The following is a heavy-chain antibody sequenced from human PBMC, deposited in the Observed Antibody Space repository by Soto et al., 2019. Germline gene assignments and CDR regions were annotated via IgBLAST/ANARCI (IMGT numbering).Heavy chain of an antibody. Sequence: GGSLRLSCAASGFTFSSYAMSWVRQAPGKGLEWVSAISGSGGSTYYADSVKGRFTISRDNSKNTLYLQMNSLRAEDTAVYYCAKDRGWGSSTSCCKLYFDYWGQGTLVTVSS. V-gene: IGHV3-23*01. CDR2: ISGSGGST. D-gene: IGHD2-2*01. CDR3: AKDRGWGSSTSCCKLYFDY. J-gene: IGHJ4*02. CDR1: GFTFSSYA.